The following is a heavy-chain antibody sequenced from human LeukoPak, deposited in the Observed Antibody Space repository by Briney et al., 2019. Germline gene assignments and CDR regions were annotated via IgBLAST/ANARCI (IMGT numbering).Heavy chain of an antibody. D-gene: IGHD3-3*01. CDR3: ATRPPYGSYRDY. J-gene: IGHJ4*02. CDR2: IDTGTSTI. Sequence: PSETLSLTCTVSGGSISSSSYYWGWIRQPPGKGLEWVSYIDTGTSTIYYADSVKGRFTISRDNSKNTLYLQMNSLRAEDTAVYYCATRPPYGSYRDYWGQGTLVTVSS. CDR1: GGSISSSS. V-gene: IGHV3-48*01.